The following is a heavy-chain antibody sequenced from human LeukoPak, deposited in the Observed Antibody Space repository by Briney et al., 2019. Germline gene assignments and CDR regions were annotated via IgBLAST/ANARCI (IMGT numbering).Heavy chain of an antibody. J-gene: IGHJ6*03. Sequence: RASVKVSCKASGGAFSSYAISWVRQAPGQGLEWMGGIIPIFGTANYAQKFQGRVTMTRDTSISTAYMELSRLRSDDTAVYYCARVVPLGYRGHYYYYYMDVWGKGTTVTVSS. D-gene: IGHD2-2*01. CDR1: GGAFSSYA. CDR3: ARVVPLGYRGHYYYYYMDV. V-gene: IGHV1-69*05. CDR2: IIPIFGTA.